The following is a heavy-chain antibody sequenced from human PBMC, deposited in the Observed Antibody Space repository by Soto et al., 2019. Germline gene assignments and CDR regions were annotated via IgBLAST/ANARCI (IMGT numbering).Heavy chain of an antibody. CDR3: AKFSARYCSGGSCSNWFDP. D-gene: IGHD2-15*01. CDR2: IYYSGST. V-gene: IGHV4-31*02. CDR1: DGSISSVGYC. J-gene: IGHJ5*02. Sequence: ASEPLSLTWTVSDGSISSVGYCWSWIRKHPGRGLEWIGYIYYSGSTYYNPSLKSRVTISVDTSKNQFSLKLSSVTAADTAVYYCAKFSARYCSGGSCSNWFDPWGQGTLVTVSS.